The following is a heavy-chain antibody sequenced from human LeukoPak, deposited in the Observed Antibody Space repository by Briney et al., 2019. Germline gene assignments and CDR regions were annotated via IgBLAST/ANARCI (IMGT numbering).Heavy chain of an antibody. V-gene: IGHV1-69*04. D-gene: IGHD3-10*01. CDR2: IIPILGIA. CDR3: ALRYGSGSLDY. CDR1: GGTFSSYA. J-gene: IGHJ4*02. Sequence: GASVKVSCKASGGTFSSYAISWVRQAPGQGLEWMGRIIPILGIANYAQKFQGRVTITADKSTSTAYMELSSLRSEDTAVYYCALRYGSGSLDYWGQGTLVTVSS.